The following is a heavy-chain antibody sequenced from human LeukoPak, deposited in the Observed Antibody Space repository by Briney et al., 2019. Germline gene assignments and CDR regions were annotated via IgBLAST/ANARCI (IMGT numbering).Heavy chain of an antibody. Sequence: GGSLRLSCAVFGFTFNNYSMNWVRQPPGKGLEWVSAVSGNGGTTYYAGSVKGRFTISSDNSKNTVNLKINNLRDEDTARYYCARGVAGRYCAGGSCPALVYWGQGTLVTVSS. J-gene: IGHJ4*02. CDR2: VSGNGGTT. CDR1: GFTFNNYS. D-gene: IGHD2-15*01. CDR3: ARGVAGRYCAGGSCPALVY. V-gene: IGHV3-23*01.